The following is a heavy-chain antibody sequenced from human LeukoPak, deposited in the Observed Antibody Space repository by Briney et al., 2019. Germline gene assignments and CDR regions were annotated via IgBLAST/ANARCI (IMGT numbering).Heavy chain of an antibody. Sequence: PSETLSLTCTVSGGSISSSGYCWGWIRQPPGKGLEWIGSIGYSGNTNYNPSLKSRGSIAVDTSKNQFSLKLSSETAADTAVSDCARRRWSDDELVGYYWGQGTLVTVSS. CDR3: ARRRWSDDELVGYY. CDR2: IGYSGNT. CDR1: GGSISSSGYC. D-gene: IGHD2-15*01. V-gene: IGHV4-39*01. J-gene: IGHJ4*02.